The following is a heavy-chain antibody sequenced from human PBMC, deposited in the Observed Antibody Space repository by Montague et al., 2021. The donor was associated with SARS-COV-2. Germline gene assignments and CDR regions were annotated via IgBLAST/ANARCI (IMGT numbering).Heavy chain of an antibody. V-gene: IGHV2-70*01. CDR2: IDWDDDK. CDR3: ARTYYDILTGYYTYDY. D-gene: IGHD3-9*01. CDR1: GFSLSTSGMC. Sequence: VKPTQTLTLTCTFSGFSLSTSGMCVSWIRQPPGKALEWLALIDWDDDKYYSTSLKTRLTISKDTSKNQVVLTMTNMDPVDTATYYCARTYYDILTGYYTYDYWGQGTLATVSS. J-gene: IGHJ4*02.